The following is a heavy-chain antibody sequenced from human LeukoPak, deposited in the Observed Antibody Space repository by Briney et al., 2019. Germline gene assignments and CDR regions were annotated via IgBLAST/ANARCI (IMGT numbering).Heavy chain of an antibody. CDR3: ARVPSYSGYAPGVYETTGGLYDY. CDR2: LFHSGST. J-gene: IGHJ4*02. CDR1: GGSISRCVFS. Sequence: SQTLSLTCAVSGGSISRCVFSWIWLPQPPGEGRVGSGHLFHSGSTYYNPSLKSRVTISVDRSKNQFSLKLSSVTAADTAVYYCARVPSYSGYAPGVYETTGGLYDYWGQGTLVTVSS. V-gene: IGHV4-30-2*01. D-gene: IGHD5-12*01.